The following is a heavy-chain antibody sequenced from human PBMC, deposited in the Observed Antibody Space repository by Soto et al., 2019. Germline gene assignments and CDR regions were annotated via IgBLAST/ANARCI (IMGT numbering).Heavy chain of an antibody. CDR3: AKALSEYQLLWFAFDI. D-gene: IGHD2-2*01. V-gene: IGHV3-23*01. Sequence: GGSLRLSCAAAGGTFISYARSWISQAPEKGLEWVSAISGSGGSTYYADSVKGRFTISRDNSKNTLYLQMNSLRAEDTAVYYCAKALSEYQLLWFAFDIWGQGTMVTVSS. CDR2: ISGSGGST. CDR1: GGTFISYA. J-gene: IGHJ3*02.